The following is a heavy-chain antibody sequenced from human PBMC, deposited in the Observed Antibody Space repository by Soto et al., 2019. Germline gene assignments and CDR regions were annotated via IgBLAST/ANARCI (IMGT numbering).Heavy chain of an antibody. CDR3: AKEVSIVGATNFDY. D-gene: IGHD1-26*01. CDR1: GFTLRSYA. CDR2: ISGSDGST. J-gene: IGHJ4*02. V-gene: IGHV3-23*01. Sequence: PGGSLRLSCAASGFTLRSYAMSWVRQAPGKGLEWVSGISGSDGSTYYADSVKGRSTISRDNSKNTLYLQMNSLRAEDTAVYYCAKEVSIVGATNFDYWGQGTLVTVSS.